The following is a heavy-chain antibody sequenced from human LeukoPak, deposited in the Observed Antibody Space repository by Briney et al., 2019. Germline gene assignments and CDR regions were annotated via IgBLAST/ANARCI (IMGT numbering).Heavy chain of an antibody. CDR1: GFTFSDYY. CDR3: ARFRGGSSGWYTNDY. Sequence: GGSLRLSCAASGFTFSDYYMSWIRQAPGKGVEYVSLISSSGSTKYYADSVKGRFTISRDNAKNSLYLLMNSLRAEDTAVYYCARFRGGSSGWYTNDYWGQGTLVTVSS. D-gene: IGHD6-19*01. V-gene: IGHV3-11*04. J-gene: IGHJ4*02. CDR2: ISSSGSTK.